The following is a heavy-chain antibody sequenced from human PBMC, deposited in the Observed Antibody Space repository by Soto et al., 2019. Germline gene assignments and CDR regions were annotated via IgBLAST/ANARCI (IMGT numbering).Heavy chain of an antibody. D-gene: IGHD3-10*01. CDR3: ARVRVIRGVIPSHFGL. Sequence: QDHLAQSGAEVKKPGSSVTVSCKASGGTFNSYGISWVRQAPGQGLDWMGVIIPLYGTVNYAQKFQGRVSITADKSRSTAYMELSSLRSDDAAVYYCARVRVIRGVIPSHFGLWGQGTLVTVSS. J-gene: IGHJ4*02. CDR2: IIPLYGTV. V-gene: IGHV1-69*06. CDR1: GGTFNSYG.